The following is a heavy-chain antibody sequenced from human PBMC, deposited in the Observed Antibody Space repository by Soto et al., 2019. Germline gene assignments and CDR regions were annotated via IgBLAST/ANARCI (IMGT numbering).Heavy chain of an antibody. Sequence: GGALRLSCAASGFTXSSYGMHWVRQAPSKGLEWVAVISYDGSNKYYADSVKGRFTISRDNSKNTLYLQMNSLRAEDTAVYYCAEDLLRWLRIAPGMDVWGQGTTVTVSS. J-gene: IGHJ6*02. CDR1: GFTXSSYG. V-gene: IGHV3-30*18. CDR2: ISYDGSNK. CDR3: AEDLLRWLRIAPGMDV. D-gene: IGHD5-12*01.